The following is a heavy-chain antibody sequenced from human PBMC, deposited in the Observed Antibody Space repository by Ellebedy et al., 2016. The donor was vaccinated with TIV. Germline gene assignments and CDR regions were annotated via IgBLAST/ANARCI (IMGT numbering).Heavy chain of an antibody. CDR1: GYSFTSYW. V-gene: IGHV5-51*01. CDR2: IYPGDSDT. D-gene: IGHD3-22*01. Sequence: GESLKISXKGSGYSFTSYWIGWVRQMPGKGLEWMGIIYPGDSDTRYSPSFQGQVTISADKSISTAYLQWSSLKASDTAMYYCARLAGYDSSGYPLGYFDYWGQGTLVTVSS. J-gene: IGHJ4*02. CDR3: ARLAGYDSSGYPLGYFDY.